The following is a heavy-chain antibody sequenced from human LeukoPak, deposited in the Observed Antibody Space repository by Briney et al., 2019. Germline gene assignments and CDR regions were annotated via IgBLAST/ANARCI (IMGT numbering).Heavy chain of an antibody. Sequence: GESLKISCKGSGYNFTTYWIGWVRQMPGKGLEWMGIIYPVDSKTRYSPSFQGQVTISADKSISTAYLQWSSLKASDTAMYYCARLIAVAGTGYYFDYWGQGTLVTVSS. D-gene: IGHD6-19*01. CDR1: GYNFTTYW. CDR2: IYPVDSKT. CDR3: ARLIAVAGTGYYFDY. V-gene: IGHV5-51*01. J-gene: IGHJ4*02.